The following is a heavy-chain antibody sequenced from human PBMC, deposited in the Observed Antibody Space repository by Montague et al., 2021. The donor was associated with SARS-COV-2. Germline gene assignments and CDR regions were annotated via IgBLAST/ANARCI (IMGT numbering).Heavy chain of an antibody. CDR2: ISSSGSTI. V-gene: IGHV3-48*03. D-gene: IGHD3-3*01. CDR1: GFTFSSYE. CDR3: AGESVSSFGVVIFGMDV. J-gene: IGHJ6*01. Sequence: SLRLSCAASGFTFSSYEMNWVRQAPGKGLEWVSYISSSGSTIYYADSVKGRFTISRDNAKNSLYLQMNSLRAEDTALYYCAGESVSSFGVVIFGMDVWGRGTTVTVSS.